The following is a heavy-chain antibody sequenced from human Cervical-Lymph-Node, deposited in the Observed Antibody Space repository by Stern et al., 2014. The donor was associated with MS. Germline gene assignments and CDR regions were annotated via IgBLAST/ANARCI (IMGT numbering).Heavy chain of an antibody. J-gene: IGHJ4*02. V-gene: IGHV3-30*04. CDR3: ARDLVMYSSAWSPGPY. D-gene: IGHD6-19*01. CDR2: ISYDGGNK. Sequence: VQLVQSGGGVVQPGRSLRLSCAASGFTFSAYAMHWVRQTPGKGLEWLAVISYDGGNKYYADSLKGRFTISRDNSKNTLYLHMNSLRADDTAVYYCARDLVMYSSAWSPGPYWGQGTLGTVSS. CDR1: GFTFSAYA.